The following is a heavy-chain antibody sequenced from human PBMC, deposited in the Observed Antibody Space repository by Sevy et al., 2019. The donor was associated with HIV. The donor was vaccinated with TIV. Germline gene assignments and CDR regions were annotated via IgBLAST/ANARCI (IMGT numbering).Heavy chain of an antibody. CDR3: ARPLDYYDSSAYSN. CDR1: GFTFSYYD. V-gene: IGHV3-21*01. J-gene: IGHJ4*02. D-gene: IGHD3-22*01. CDR2: ISSGSSYI. Sequence: GSLRLSCAASGFTFSYYDMHWVRQAPGQGLEWVSSISSGSSYIKYADSMKGRFTISRDNAKNSLYLQMNSLRAEDTAVYYCARPLDYYDSSAYSNWGQGTRVTVSS.